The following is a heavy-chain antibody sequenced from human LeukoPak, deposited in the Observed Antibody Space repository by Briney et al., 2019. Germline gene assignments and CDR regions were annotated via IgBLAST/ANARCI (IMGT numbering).Heavy chain of an antibody. J-gene: IGHJ4*02. CDR1: GDSVSSNSAS. CDR2: TYYTSKWFN. CDR3: ARDNDYGGYYFDY. D-gene: IGHD4-23*01. Sequence: SQTPSLTCAISGDSVSSNSASWHWIRQSPSRGLQWLGRTYYTSKWFNDYAVSLKSRITINPDTSKNQFSLQLNSVTPEDTAVYFCARDNDYGGYYFDYWGQGTLVTVSS. V-gene: IGHV6-1*01.